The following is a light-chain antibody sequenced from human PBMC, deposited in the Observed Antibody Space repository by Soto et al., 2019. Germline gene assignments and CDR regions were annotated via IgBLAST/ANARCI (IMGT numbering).Light chain of an antibody. CDR1: HRISRY. J-gene: IGKJ3*01. Sequence: DTHVTHSTSYLSVSIGDRVRTTCRASHRISRYLDEFPQKRGRARQLLIYVSSNLDGGSPSRFSGTGSGTDFTLTIISLQPEDFATNYCQQSSSSPCTFGPGTKVDIK. CDR2: VSS. CDR3: QQSSSSPCT. V-gene: IGKV1-39*01.